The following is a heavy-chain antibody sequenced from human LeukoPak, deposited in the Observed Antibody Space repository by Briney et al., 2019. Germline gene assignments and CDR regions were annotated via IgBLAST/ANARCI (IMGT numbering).Heavy chain of an antibody. V-gene: IGHV3-33*08. CDR2: IWSDGSNK. CDR1: GFTFSSYA. D-gene: IGHD2-21*02. CDR3: ARRLLGNNAMDV. Sequence: SGRSLRLSCAASGFTFSSYAMNWVRQAPGKGLEWVAVIWSDGSNKNYADSVKGRFSISRDNPKNTLYLQMNSLRAEDTAVYYCARRLLGNNAMDVWGQGTTVTVSS. J-gene: IGHJ6*02.